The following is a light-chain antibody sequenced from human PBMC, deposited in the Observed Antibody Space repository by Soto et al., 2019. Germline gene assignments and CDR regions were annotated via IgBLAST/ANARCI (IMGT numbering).Light chain of an antibody. V-gene: IGLV2-14*01. CDR1: SSDVCRYNY. CDR3: SSYTSSSTRVV. J-gene: IGLJ2*01. Sequence: QSALTQPASVSGSPGQSITISCTGTSSDVCRYNYVSWYQQHPGKAPKLMIYDVNNRPSGVSNRFSGSKSGNTASLTISGLQAEDEADYYCSSYTSSSTRVVFGGGTKVTVL. CDR2: DVN.